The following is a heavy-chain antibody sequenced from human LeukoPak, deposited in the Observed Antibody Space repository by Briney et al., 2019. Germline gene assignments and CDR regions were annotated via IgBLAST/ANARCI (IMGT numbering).Heavy chain of an antibody. J-gene: IGHJ4*02. CDR3: ATLAASPPNY. Sequence: QAGGSLRLSCAASGFTFYDYAMHWVRQAPGKGLEWVSGISWNSGSIGYADSEKGRFTISRDNAKNSLYLQMNSLRAEDTALYYCATLAASPPNYWGQGTLVTVSS. V-gene: IGHV3-9*01. CDR2: ISWNSGSI. D-gene: IGHD6-13*01. CDR1: GFTFYDYA.